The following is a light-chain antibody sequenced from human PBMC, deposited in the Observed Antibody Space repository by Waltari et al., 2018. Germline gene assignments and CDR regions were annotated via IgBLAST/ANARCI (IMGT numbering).Light chain of an antibody. CDR2: RNN. Sequence: QSVVTQPPSASGTPGQRVTISCSGSSSNIGSNFVYWYHQPPGTAPKLLISRNNQRPSGGPARFSGSKSGTSASLAISGLRSEDESHDYCAAWDDTLRGWVFGGGTKLTVL. CDR3: AAWDDTLRGWV. V-gene: IGLV1-47*01. J-gene: IGLJ3*02. CDR1: SSNIGSNF.